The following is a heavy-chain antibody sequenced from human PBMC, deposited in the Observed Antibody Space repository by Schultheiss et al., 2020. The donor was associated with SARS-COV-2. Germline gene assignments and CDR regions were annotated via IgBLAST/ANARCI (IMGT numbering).Heavy chain of an antibody. CDR1: GGTFSSYA. CDR2: IIPIFGTA. J-gene: IGHJ6*03. V-gene: IGHV1-69*05. CDR3: ARANRDSYGYRSAFYYYMDV. D-gene: IGHD5-18*01. Sequence: SVKVSCKASGGTFSSYAISWVRQAPGQGLEWMGGIIPIFGTANYAQKLQGRVTMTTDTSTSTAYMELRSLRSDDTAVYYCARANRDSYGYRSAFYYYMDVWGKGTTVTVSS.